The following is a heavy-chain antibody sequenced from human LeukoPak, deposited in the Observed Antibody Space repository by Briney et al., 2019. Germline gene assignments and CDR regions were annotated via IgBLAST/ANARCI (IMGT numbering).Heavy chain of an antibody. CDR2: INPNSGGT. CDR3: ARVAGYSSSLYDY. D-gene: IGHD6-13*01. J-gene: IGHJ4*02. Sequence: ASVKVSCKASGYTFTDYYLHWVRQAPGQGLEWMGWINPNSGGTNYAQNFQGRITMPRDTSISTANMELSRLRSDDTAVYHCARVAGYSSSLYDYGGQGTLVTVS. CDR1: GYTFTDYY. V-gene: IGHV1-2*02.